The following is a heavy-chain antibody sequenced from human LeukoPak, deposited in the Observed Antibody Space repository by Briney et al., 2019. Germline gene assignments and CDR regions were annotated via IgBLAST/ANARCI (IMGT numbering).Heavy chain of an antibody. Sequence: SETLSLTCAVYGGSFSGYYWSWIRQPPGKGLEWIGEINHSGSTNYNPSLKSRVTISVDTSKNQFSLKLSSVAAADTAVYYCARGSPIARPGWFDPWGQGTLVTVSS. D-gene: IGHD6-6*01. J-gene: IGHJ5*02. V-gene: IGHV4-34*01. CDR3: ARGSPIARPGWFDP. CDR2: INHSGST. CDR1: GGSFSGYY.